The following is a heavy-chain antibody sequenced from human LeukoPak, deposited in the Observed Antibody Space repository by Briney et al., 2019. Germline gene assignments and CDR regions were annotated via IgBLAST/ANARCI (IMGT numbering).Heavy chain of an antibody. CDR2: MYINGNT. J-gene: IGHJ4*02. CDR1: GDSISSGNYY. V-gene: IGHV4-61*02. Sequence: SETLSLTCTVSGDSISSGNYYWSWIRQPAGKGLEWIGRMYINGNTNYNPSLKSRVTISMDTSKNQFSLKLSSVTAADTAVYYCAREDYDSSGPLYFDYWGQGTLVTVSS. CDR3: AREDYDSSGPLYFDY. D-gene: IGHD3-22*01.